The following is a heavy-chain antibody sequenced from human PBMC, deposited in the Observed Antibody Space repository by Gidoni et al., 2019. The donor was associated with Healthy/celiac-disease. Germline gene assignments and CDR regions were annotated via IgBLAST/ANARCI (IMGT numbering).Heavy chain of an antibody. Sequence: QLQLQESGPGLVKPLETLSLSCTVSGGSISSSCYYWGCIRQPPGKGLEWIGSIYYSGSTYHNPSLKSRVTISVDTSKNQFSLKLSSVTAADTAVYYCARRRRDYDSSGYYYFDYWGQGTLVTVSS. V-gene: IGHV4-39*01. CDR2: IYYSGST. J-gene: IGHJ4*02. D-gene: IGHD3-22*01. CDR1: GGSISSSCYY. CDR3: ARRRRDYDSSGYYYFDY.